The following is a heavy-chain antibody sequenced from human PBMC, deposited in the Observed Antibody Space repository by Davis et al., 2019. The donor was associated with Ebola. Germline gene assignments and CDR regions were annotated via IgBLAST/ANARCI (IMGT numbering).Heavy chain of an antibody. D-gene: IGHD5-24*01. CDR2: INHSGNT. CDR1: GGSFSGYY. CDR3: ARGRQMGWFDP. Sequence: SETLSLTCAVYGGSFSGYYWSWIRQPPGKGLEWIGEINHSGNTNYNPSLKSRVTISVDTSKNQFSLKLSSVTAADTSVYYCARGRQMGWFDPWGQGTLVTVSS. V-gene: IGHV4-34*01. J-gene: IGHJ5*02.